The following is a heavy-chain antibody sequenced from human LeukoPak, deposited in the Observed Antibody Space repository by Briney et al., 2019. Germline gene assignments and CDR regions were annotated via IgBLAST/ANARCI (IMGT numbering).Heavy chain of an antibody. V-gene: IGHV1-69*13. J-gene: IGHJ4*02. CDR2: IIPIFGTA. CDR1: GGTFISYA. Sequence: ASVKVSCKASGGTFISYAISWVRQAPGQGLEWMGGIIPIFGTANYAQKFQGRVTITADESTSTAYMELSSLRSEDTAVYYCARAPQAQWLFDYWGQGTLVTVSS. CDR3: ARAPQAQWLFDY. D-gene: IGHD6-19*01.